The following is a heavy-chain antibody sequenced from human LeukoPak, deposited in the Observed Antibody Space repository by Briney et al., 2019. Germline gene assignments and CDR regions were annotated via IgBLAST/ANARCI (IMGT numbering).Heavy chain of an antibody. J-gene: IGHJ3*02. CDR1: GYSFTSYW. CDR2: IYPGDSDT. Sequence: GEALQLSCKGSGYSFTSYWIGWVRRMPGKGLEWMGIIYPGDSDTRYSPSFQGQVTISADKSISTAYLQWSSLKASDTAMYYCARQGSGYDFSLNAFDIWGQGTMVTVSS. V-gene: IGHV5-51*01. CDR3: ARQGSGYDFSLNAFDI. D-gene: IGHD5-12*01.